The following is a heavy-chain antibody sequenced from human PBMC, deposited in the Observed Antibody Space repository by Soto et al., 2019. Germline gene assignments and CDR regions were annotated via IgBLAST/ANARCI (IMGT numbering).Heavy chain of an antibody. V-gene: IGHV3-30*18. D-gene: IGHD6-6*01. CDR2: ISYDGSNK. J-gene: IGHJ6*02. CDR3: AKGRYSSSHHAGYYGMDV. CDR1: GLTFSSYG. Sequence: QVQLVESGGGVVQPGRSLRLSCAASGLTFSSYGMHWVRQAPGKGLEWVAVISYDGSNKYYADSVKGRFTISRDNSKNTLYLQMNSLRAEDTAVYYCAKGRYSSSHHAGYYGMDVWGQGPTVTVSS.